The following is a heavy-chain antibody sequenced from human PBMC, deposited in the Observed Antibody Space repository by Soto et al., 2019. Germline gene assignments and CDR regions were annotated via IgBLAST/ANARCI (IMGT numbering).Heavy chain of an antibody. CDR1: GVTCSSYD. CDR2: ILVRGST. CDR3: AKATATGGGAFDI. J-gene: IGHJ3*02. D-gene: IGHD2-8*02. Sequence: XGSLRLSCAASGVTCSSYDMSWVRQAPGKGLDWVSTILVRGSTHYPDSVKGRSTIFRDNSKNTLFLQMNSLTAGDTAVYYCAKATATGGGAFDICGQGTMVTVSS. V-gene: IGHV3-23*01.